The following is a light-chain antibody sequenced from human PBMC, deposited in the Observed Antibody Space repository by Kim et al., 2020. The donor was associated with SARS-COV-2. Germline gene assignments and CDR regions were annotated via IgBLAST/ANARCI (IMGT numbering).Light chain of an antibody. Sequence: SPGKRATLSCRASQSVISNYLAWYQQKPGQAPRLLMYHTSTRATGIPDRFSGSGSGTDFTLTISSLEPEDFAVYCCQQYGNSPPTFGQGTKVDIK. J-gene: IGKJ1*01. CDR1: QSVISNY. CDR2: HTS. V-gene: IGKV3-20*01. CDR3: QQYGNSPPT.